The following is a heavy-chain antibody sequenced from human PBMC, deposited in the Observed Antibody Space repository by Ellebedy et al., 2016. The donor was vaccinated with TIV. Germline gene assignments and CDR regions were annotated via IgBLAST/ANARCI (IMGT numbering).Heavy chain of an antibody. Sequence: GGSLRLSXAASGFTFSHHWMHWVRQAPGKGLEWVSRVNGPGSETDHADSVKGRFTTSRDNAKDTLYLQLNSLRTEDTAVYYCARDSGSYPFDYWGQGTLVTVSS. CDR2: VNGPGSET. CDR3: ARDSGSYPFDY. CDR1: GFTFSHHW. V-gene: IGHV3-74*01. J-gene: IGHJ4*02. D-gene: IGHD1-26*01.